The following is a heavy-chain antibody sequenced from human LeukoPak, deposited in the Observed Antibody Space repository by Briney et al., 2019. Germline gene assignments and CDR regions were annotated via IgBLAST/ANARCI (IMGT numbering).Heavy chain of an antibody. CDR2: ISWNSGSI. J-gene: IGHJ2*01. CDR1: GFTFDDYA. Sequence: GGSLRLSCAASGFTFDDYAMHWVRQAPGKGQEWVSGISWNSGSIGFADAVKGRFTISRDNAKNSMYLQMYSLRAEDIALYYCARDPGNPTVVKSYWYFDLWGRGTLVTVSS. V-gene: IGHV3-9*03. D-gene: IGHD4-23*01. CDR3: ARDPGNPTVVKSYWYFDL.